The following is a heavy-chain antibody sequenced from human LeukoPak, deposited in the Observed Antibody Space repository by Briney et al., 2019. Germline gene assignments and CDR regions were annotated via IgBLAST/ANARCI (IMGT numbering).Heavy chain of an antibody. J-gene: IGHJ4*02. Sequence: GASVKVSCKASGYTFTRYEMNWVRQAPGQGLEWMGWINTNTGNPTYAQGFTGRFVFSLDTSVSTAYLQISSLKAEDTAVYYCTRVDTSNWSRCDSWGQGTLVTVSS. D-gene: IGHD6-13*01. CDR3: TRVDTSNWSRCDS. CDR1: GYTFTRYE. V-gene: IGHV7-4-1*02. CDR2: INTNTGNP.